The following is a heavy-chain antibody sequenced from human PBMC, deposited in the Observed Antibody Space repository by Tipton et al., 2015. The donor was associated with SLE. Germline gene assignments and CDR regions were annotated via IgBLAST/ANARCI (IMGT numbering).Heavy chain of an antibody. CDR2: IRTNHYI. CDR1: GSSVNN. D-gene: IGHD6-19*01. V-gene: IGHV3-69-1*01. J-gene: IGHJ4*02. CDR3: AKDAQYGSSGSPNYFDY. Sequence: GSLRLSCLASGSSVNNINWVRQAPGKGLEWVSSIRTNHYIFYADSVRGRFTISRDYAKNSIYLQMNSLRAEDTAMYYCAKDAQYGSSGSPNYFDYWGQGTLVTVSS.